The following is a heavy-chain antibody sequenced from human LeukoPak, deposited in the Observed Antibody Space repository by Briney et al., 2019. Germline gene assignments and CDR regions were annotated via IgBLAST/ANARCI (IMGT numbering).Heavy chain of an antibody. Sequence: GGSLRLSCAASGFTFSNAWMSWVRQAPGKGLEWVANIKQDGSQKHYVDSVKGRFTISRDNAKNSLYLQMNSLRVEDTAVYHCARDLCSSTSCYFDYWGQGILVTVSS. D-gene: IGHD2-2*01. CDR3: ARDLCSSTSCYFDY. J-gene: IGHJ4*02. V-gene: IGHV3-7*01. CDR1: GFTFSNAW. CDR2: IKQDGSQK.